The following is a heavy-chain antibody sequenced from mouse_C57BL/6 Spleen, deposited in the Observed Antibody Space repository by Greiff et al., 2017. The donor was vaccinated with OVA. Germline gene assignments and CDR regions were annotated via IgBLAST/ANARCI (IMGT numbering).Heavy chain of an antibody. Sequence: QVQLQQPGAELVKPGASVKLSCKASGYTFTSYWMHWVKQRPGQGLEWIGMIHPNSGSTNYNEKFKSKATLTVDKSSSTAYMQLSSLTSEDPAVYYCARRLTGTGAMDYWGQGTSVTVSS. CDR2: IHPNSGST. D-gene: IGHD4-1*01. CDR1: GYTFTSYW. V-gene: IGHV1-64*01. J-gene: IGHJ4*01. CDR3: ARRLTGTGAMDY.